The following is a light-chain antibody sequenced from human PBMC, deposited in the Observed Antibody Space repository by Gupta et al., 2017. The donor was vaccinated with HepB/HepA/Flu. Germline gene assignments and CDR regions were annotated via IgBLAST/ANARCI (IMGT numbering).Light chain of an antibody. Sequence: SYDLSQLPSVSVYQGKKVRISCSGDKLEDKYVSWYQQRPGQSPVLVIFKDIKRPSEIPERFSGSNSGNTATLTISGAQALDEADYFYQAWDGSAAVFGAGTKVTVL. CDR3: QAWDGSAAV. V-gene: IGLV3-1*01. CDR2: KDI. J-gene: IGLJ1*01. CDR1: KLEDKY.